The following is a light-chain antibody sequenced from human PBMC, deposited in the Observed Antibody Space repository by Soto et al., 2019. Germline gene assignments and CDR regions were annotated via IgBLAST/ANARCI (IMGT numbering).Light chain of an antibody. CDR1: QSISSY. J-gene: IGKJ5*01. CDR2: DAS. Sequence: DIQMTQSPSSLSASVGDRVTITCRASQSISSYLNWYQQKPGKAPKLLIYDASSLESGVPSRFSGSGSGTEFTLTISSLQPEDFATYYCQQSYSTPITFGQGTRLEN. V-gene: IGKV1-39*01. CDR3: QQSYSTPIT.